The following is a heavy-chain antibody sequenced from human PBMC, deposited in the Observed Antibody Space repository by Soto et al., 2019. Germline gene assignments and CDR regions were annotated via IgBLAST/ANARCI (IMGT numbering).Heavy chain of an antibody. CDR2: VNPILSMS. CDR1: GDTFNFYS. J-gene: IGHJ4*02. Sequence: QVPLVQSGAEVKSAGSSVKVSCKASGDTFNFYSINWVRQAPGLGLEWVGRVNPILSMSNYAQRFQGRVTMAAAKCTGTAYMELRSLRSEDTAIYYCARNYGSGYRAFDSWGQGALVTVSS. V-gene: IGHV1-69*02. CDR3: ARNYGSGYRAFDS. D-gene: IGHD3-10*01.